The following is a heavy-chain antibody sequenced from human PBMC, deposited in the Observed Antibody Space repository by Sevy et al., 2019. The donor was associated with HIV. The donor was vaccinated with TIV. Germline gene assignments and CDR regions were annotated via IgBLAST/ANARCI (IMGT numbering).Heavy chain of an antibody. CDR1: GFTFSYFS. J-gene: IGHJ1*01. Sequence: GGSRLSCAASGFTFSYFSMHWVRQAPGKGQEWVATISYDGSNEHYADSVKGRFTISRDNSKNALYLQMNSLRAEDTAVYSCALERLSSDVAEYFENWGQGTLVTVSS. CDR2: ISYDGSNE. CDR3: ALERLSSDVAEYFEN. D-gene: IGHD1-1*01. V-gene: IGHV3-30-3*01.